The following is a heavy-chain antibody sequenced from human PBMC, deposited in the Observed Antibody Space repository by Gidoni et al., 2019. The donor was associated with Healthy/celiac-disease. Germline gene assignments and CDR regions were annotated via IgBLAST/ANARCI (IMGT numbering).Heavy chain of an antibody. J-gene: IGHJ4*02. CDR2: IYYSGST. D-gene: IGHD2-2*01. CDR3: ARLPLSKYFDY. CDR1: GGSISSSSYY. Sequence: QLQLQESGPGLVKPSETLSLTCTVSGGSISSSSYYWGWIRQPPGKGLEWIGSIYYSGSTYYNPSLKSRVTISVDTSKNQFSLKLSSVTAADTAVYYCARLPLSKYFDYWGQGTLVTVSS. V-gene: IGHV4-39*01.